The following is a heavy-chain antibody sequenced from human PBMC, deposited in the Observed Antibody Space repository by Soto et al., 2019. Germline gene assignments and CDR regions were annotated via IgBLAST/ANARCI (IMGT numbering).Heavy chain of an antibody. CDR3: ARDKRFRFLGVGGRYYRMDV. Sequence: ASVKVSCKASGYTFTSYAISWVRQAPGQGLEWMGGISAIIGTANYAQKLQGRVTMTTDTSTSTAYMELRSLRSDDTAVYYCARDKRFRFLGVGGRYYRMDVWGQGTTVTVSS. CDR1: GYTFTSYA. CDR2: ISAIIGTA. J-gene: IGHJ6*02. V-gene: IGHV1-18*01. D-gene: IGHD3-3*01.